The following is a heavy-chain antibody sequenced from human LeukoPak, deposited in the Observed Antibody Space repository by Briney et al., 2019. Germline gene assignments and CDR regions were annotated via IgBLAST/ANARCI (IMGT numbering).Heavy chain of an antibody. CDR3: ARHGYNYGFDY. D-gene: IGHD5-24*01. CDR2: ICYDGSNK. J-gene: IGHJ4*02. V-gene: IGHV3-33*01. Sequence: GGSLTLSCAASGFTFSNYDVHWVRQAPGKGLEWVAVICYDGSNKYYVDSVKGRFTISRDISKNTLYLQMYSLSAEDTAVYYCARHGYNYGFDYWGQGTLVTVSS. CDR1: GFTFSNYD.